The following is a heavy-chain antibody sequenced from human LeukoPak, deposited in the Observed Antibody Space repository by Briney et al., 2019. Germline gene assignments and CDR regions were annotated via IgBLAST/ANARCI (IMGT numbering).Heavy chain of an antibody. J-gene: IGHJ4*02. CDR2: ISGSGGST. D-gene: IGHD3-16*02. CDR1: GFSFNSYA. V-gene: IGHV3-23*01. CDR3: AKSASYDYAWGSYRFDD. Sequence: GGSLRLSCAASGFSFNSYAMNWVRQAPGKGLEWVSAISGSGGSTYYADSVKGRFTISRDNSKNTLYLQMNTLRAEDTALYYCAKSASYDYAWGSYRFDDWGQGTLVTASS.